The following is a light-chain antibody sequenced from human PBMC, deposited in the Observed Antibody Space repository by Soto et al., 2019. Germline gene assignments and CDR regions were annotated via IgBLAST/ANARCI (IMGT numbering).Light chain of an antibody. V-gene: IGLV1-44*01. Sequence: QSVLTQPPSESGTPGQRVTISCSGSRSNIGSNTVNWYKQLPGTAPKFLIYSNNQRPSGVPKRFSGSKSGTSASLAISGLQSEDEADYYCATWDDSLNGHLVFGGGTKLTVL. J-gene: IGLJ2*01. CDR3: ATWDDSLNGHLV. CDR2: SNN. CDR1: RSNIGSNT.